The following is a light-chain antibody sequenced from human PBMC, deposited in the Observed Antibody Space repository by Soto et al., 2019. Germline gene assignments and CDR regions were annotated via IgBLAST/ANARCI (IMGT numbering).Light chain of an antibody. CDR3: MQGTHWPPIT. CDR1: QSLVYRDGNTS. CDR2: KVS. V-gene: IGKV2-30*01. J-gene: IGKJ5*01. Sequence: DVVVTQSPLSMPVTLGQAASSSCRSIQSLVYRDGNTSWSWFHQRTGQSPRRLIYKVSNRDSGVPDRFSGSGSGTDFTLKISRVEAEDVGVYYCMQGTHWPPITFGQGTRLEIK.